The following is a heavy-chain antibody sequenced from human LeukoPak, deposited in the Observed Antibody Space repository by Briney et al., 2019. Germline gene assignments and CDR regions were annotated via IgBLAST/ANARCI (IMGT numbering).Heavy chain of an antibody. Sequence: GGSLRLSRAASGFDLSTYEMNWVRQAPGKGLEWIADITISGHTKNYADSVKGRFTISRDNARTPLYLQMNSLRVEDTGVYYCARGDPHADLWGQGTLVTVSS. CDR2: ITISGHTK. CDR3: ARGDPHADL. CDR1: GFDLSTYE. J-gene: IGHJ5*02. V-gene: IGHV3-48*03.